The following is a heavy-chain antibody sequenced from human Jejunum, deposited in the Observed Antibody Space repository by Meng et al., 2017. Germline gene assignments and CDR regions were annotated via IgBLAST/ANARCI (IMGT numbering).Heavy chain of an antibody. V-gene: IGHV4-34*01. J-gene: IGHJ6*02. CDR2: ITPIGST. CDR1: RGSFTNYY. CDR3: AGNLGYCTSTSCHNYYGMDV. D-gene: IGHD2-2*01. Sequence: SETLSLTCTVSRGSFTNYYWNWVRQPPGKGLEWLGEITPIGSTNYNPSLKSRLSISVDTSMKEISLTVTSVTAADTAVYYCAGNLGYCTSTSCHNYYGMDVWGQGTTVTVSS.